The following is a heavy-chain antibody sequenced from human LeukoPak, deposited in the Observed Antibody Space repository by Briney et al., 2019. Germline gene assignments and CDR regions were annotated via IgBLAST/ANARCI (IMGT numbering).Heavy chain of an antibody. V-gene: IGHV4-34*01. CDR1: GGSFSGYY. J-gene: IGHJ4*02. CDR3: ERGRNYYDNSGYYSLIFDH. D-gene: IGHD3-22*01. Sequence: SETLSLTCAVSGGSFSGYYWSWIRQPPGKGLEWIGEINVGGSTNYGPSLKSRVTISVDTAKYQFSLTLTSVTAADTAVDYCERGRNYYDNSGYYSLIFDHWGQGTLVTVSS. CDR2: INVGGST.